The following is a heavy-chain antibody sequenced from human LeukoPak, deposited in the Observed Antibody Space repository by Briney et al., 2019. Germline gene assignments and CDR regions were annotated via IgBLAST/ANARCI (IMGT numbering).Heavy chain of an antibody. CDR3: AIKISSGWYRGDAFDI. V-gene: IGHV1-69*06. J-gene: IGHJ3*02. CDR1: GGTFSSYA. Sequence: ASVKVSCKASGGTFSSYAISWVRQAPGQGLEWMGGIIPIFGTANYAQKFQGRVTITADKSTSTAYMELSSLRSEDTAVYYCAIKISSGWYRGDAFDIWGQGTMVTVSS. D-gene: IGHD6-19*01. CDR2: IIPIFGTA.